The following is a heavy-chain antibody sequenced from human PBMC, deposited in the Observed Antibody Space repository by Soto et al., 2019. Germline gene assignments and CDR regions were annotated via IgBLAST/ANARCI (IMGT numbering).Heavy chain of an antibody. Sequence: SETLSLTCAVYGGSFSGYYWSWIRQPPGKGLEWIGEINHSGSTNYNPSLKSRVTISVDTSKNQFSLKLSSVTAADTAVYYCARLRIAARPYNWFDPWGQGTLVTVPS. J-gene: IGHJ5*02. V-gene: IGHV4-34*01. CDR2: INHSGST. D-gene: IGHD6-6*01. CDR3: ARLRIAARPYNWFDP. CDR1: GGSFSGYY.